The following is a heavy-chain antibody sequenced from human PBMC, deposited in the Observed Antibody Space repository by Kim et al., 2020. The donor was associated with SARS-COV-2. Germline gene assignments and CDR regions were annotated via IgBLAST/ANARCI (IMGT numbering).Heavy chain of an antibody. J-gene: IGHJ5*02. Sequence: SETLSLTCTVSGGSISSGGYYWSWIRQHPGKGLEWIGYIYYSGSTYYNPSLKSRVTISVDTSKNQFSLKLSSVTAADTAVYYCARAVSGGWFDPWGQGTLVTVSS. D-gene: IGHD5-12*01. CDR2: IYYSGST. CDR3: ARAVSGGWFDP. CDR1: GGSISSGGYY. V-gene: IGHV4-31*03.